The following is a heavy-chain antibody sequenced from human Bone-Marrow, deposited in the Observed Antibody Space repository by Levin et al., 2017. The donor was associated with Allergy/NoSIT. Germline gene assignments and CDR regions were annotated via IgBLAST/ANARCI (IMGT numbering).Heavy chain of an antibody. CDR3: ARRGGAFWGTTERFWFDP. CDR1: GYSFTSYW. J-gene: IGHJ5*02. CDR2: IYPGDSDT. V-gene: IGHV5-51*01. Sequence: PGGSLRLSCKGSGYSFTSYWIGWVRQMPGKGLEWMGIIYPGDSDTRYSPSFQGQVTISADKSISTAYLQWSSLKASDTAMYYCARRGGAFWGTTERFWFDPWGQGTLVTVSS. D-gene: IGHD1-7*01.